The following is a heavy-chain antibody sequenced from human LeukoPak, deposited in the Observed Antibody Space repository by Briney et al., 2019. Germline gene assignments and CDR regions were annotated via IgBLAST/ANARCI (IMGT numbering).Heavy chain of an antibody. Sequence: PSETLSLTCTVSGDSISSSSHYCGWIRQPPGKGLEWIGSIYYSGSTYYNPSLKSRVTISADTSKNQFSLKLNSVTVADTAVYYCARHARWLHWFDPWGQGTLVTVSS. CDR1: GDSISSSSHY. CDR2: IYYSGST. J-gene: IGHJ5*02. CDR3: ARHARWLHWFDP. D-gene: IGHD5-12*01. V-gene: IGHV4-39*01.